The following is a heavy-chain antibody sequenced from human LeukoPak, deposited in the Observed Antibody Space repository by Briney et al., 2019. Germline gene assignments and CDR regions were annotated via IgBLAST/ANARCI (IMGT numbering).Heavy chain of an antibody. CDR2: INPSGST. D-gene: IGHD2-21*02. CDR1: GGSFSGYY. J-gene: IGHJ4*02. CDR3: VRGSRVYCGGDCYYY. Sequence: SETLSLTCTVFGGSFSGYYWSWIRQPPAKGLEWIGEINPSGSTNYNPSLKTRVTISTDTSKNHFSLNLNSVTAADTGVYYCVRGSRVYCGGDCYYYWGQGTLVTVSS. V-gene: IGHV4-34*01.